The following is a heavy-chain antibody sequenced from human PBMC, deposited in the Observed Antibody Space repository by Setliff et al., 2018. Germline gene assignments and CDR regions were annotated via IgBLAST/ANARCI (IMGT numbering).Heavy chain of an antibody. Sequence: SVKVSCKSSGGTFTNYAINWVRQAPGQGLEWMGGINPIFGTADYTQNFQGRVTITTDESTSTAYMELSSLRSEDTAIYYCATERGPVVSATDYYYYMDVWGKGTTVTVSS. V-gene: IGHV1-69*05. D-gene: IGHD2-15*01. CDR3: ATERGPVVSATDYYYYMDV. CDR2: INPIFGTA. CDR1: GGTFTNYA. J-gene: IGHJ6*03.